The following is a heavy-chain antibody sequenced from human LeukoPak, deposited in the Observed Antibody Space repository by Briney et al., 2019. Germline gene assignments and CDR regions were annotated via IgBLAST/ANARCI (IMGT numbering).Heavy chain of an antibody. CDR1: GYTFTTYD. J-gene: IGHJ6*03. D-gene: IGHD1-1*01. CDR2: MNPHSGNT. Sequence: ASVKVSCKASGYTFTTYDITWVRQATGQGLEWMGWMNPHSGNTAYAQKYQGRVTMTRNTSISTAYMEQSSLRSEDTAVYYCARAENDGYYMDVWGKGTTVTVSS. CDR3: ARAENDGYYMDV. V-gene: IGHV1-8*01.